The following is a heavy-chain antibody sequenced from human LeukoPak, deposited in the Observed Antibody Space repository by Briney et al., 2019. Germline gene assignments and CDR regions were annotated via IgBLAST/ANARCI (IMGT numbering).Heavy chain of an antibody. CDR3: ARDEHDYGGHSGWFDP. CDR2: IYYSGST. J-gene: IGHJ5*02. D-gene: IGHD4-23*01. CDR1: GVSIRSGDYY. V-gene: IGHV4-30-4*01. Sequence: PSQTLSLTCTVSGVSIRSGDYYWSWIRQPPGKGLEWIGYIYYSGSTYYNPSLKSRVTISVDTSKNQFSPKLSSVTAADTAVYYCARDEHDYGGHSGWFDPWGQGTLVTVSS.